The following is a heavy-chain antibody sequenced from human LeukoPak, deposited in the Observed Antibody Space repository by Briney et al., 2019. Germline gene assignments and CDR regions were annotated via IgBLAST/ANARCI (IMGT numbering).Heavy chain of an antibody. CDR2: INHSGST. Sequence: SETLSLTCAVYGGSFSGYYWSWIRQPPGKGLEWIGEINHSGSTNYNPSLKGRVTISVDTSKNQFSLKLSSVTAADTAVYYCARVRYRGGDYWGQGTLVTVSS. CDR3: ARVRYRGGDY. CDR1: GGSFSGYY. V-gene: IGHV4-34*01. D-gene: IGHD1-14*01. J-gene: IGHJ4*02.